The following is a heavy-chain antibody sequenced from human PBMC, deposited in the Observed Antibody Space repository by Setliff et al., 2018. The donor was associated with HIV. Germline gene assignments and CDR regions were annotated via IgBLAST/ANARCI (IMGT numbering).Heavy chain of an antibody. CDR1: GYSFTNHY. D-gene: IGHD5-12*01. V-gene: IGHV1-46*01. Sequence: ASVKVSCKPSGYSFTNHYMNWVRQAPGQGLEWMGVINPTGGSTRNTQKFQGRVAMTRDTSTSTVYMELSSLRSEDTAVYYCASAGAWQRNALDTWGQGTMVTVSS. CDR3: ASAGAWQRNALDT. J-gene: IGHJ3*02. CDR2: INPTGGST.